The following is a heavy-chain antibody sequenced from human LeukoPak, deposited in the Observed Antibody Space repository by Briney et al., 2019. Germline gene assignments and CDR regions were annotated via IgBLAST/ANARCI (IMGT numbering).Heavy chain of an antibody. V-gene: IGHV3-7*01. Sequence: GGSLRLSCAASGFTFSSYWMSWVRQAPGKGLEWVANIKQDGSEKYYVDSVKGRFTISRDNAKNSLYLQMNSLRAEDTAVYYCARDSRYGSGSYLAFDIWGQGTMATVSS. CDR1: GFTFSSYW. CDR2: IKQDGSEK. CDR3: ARDSRYGSGSYLAFDI. J-gene: IGHJ3*02. D-gene: IGHD3-10*01.